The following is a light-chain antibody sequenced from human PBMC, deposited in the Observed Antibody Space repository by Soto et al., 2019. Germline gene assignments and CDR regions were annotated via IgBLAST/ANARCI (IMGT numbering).Light chain of an antibody. V-gene: IGKV1-5*03. CDR3: QQYGSSPQA. J-gene: IGKJ1*01. Sequence: DIQMTQSPSTLSASVGDRVTITCRASQSISSWLAWYQQKPGKAPKLLIYKASSLEGGVPSRFSGSGSGTDFTLTISRLEPEDFAVYYCQQYGSSPQAFGQGTKVDIK. CDR1: QSISSW. CDR2: KAS.